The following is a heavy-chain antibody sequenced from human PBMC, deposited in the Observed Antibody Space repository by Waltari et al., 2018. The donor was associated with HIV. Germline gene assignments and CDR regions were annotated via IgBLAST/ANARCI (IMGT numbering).Heavy chain of an antibody. Sequence: QVLLVQSGTEVKKPGASVTISCKAPGYNFPSFTVHWVRQAPGRGLEWLGWINPCSGNSRYSPGCKDRLAMGRGIAARTSYFVLSGLTSDVTSVYFCARSGIVRGRSYELLAFWGQGT. D-gene: IGHD3-16*01. V-gene: IGHV1-3*01. CDR3: ARSGIVRGRSYELLAF. CDR2: INPCSGNS. J-gene: IGHJ4*01. CDR1: GYNFPSFT.